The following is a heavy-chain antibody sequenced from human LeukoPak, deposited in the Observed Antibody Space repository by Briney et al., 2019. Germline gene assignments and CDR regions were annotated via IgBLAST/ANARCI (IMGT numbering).Heavy chain of an antibody. D-gene: IGHD5-12*01. Sequence: TGGSLRLSCAASGFTFSAYGMQWVRQAPGKGLEWVAVISNDGDNKYYANSVKGRFTISRDNSKNSLYLQMNSLRTEDTALYYCAKDIQGGGYDSIFDYWGQGTLVTVSS. CDR3: AKDIQGGGYDSIFDY. J-gene: IGHJ4*02. CDR2: ISNDGDNK. CDR1: GFTFSAYG. V-gene: IGHV3-30*18.